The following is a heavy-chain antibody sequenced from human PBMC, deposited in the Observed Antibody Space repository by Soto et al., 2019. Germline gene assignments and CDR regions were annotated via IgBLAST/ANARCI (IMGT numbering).Heavy chain of an antibody. CDR3: ARVSGYCSSTSCLYYYYYMDV. D-gene: IGHD2-2*01. CDR2: ISSSGSTI. Sequence: QVQLVESGGGLVKPGGSLRLSCAASGFTFSDYYMSWIRQAPGKGLEWVSYISSSGSTIYYADSVKGRFTISRDNAKNSLYLQMNSLRAEDTAVYYCARVSGYCSSTSCLYYYYYMDVWGKGTTVTVSS. CDR1: GFTFSDYY. V-gene: IGHV3-11*01. J-gene: IGHJ6*03.